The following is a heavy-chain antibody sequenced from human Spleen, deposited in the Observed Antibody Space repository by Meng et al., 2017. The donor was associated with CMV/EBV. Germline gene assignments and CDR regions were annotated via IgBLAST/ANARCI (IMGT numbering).Heavy chain of an antibody. D-gene: IGHD6-19*01. V-gene: IGHV3-30*02. CDR1: GFAVETNY. Sequence: GGSLRLSCAASGFAVETNYMSWVRQSPGKGLEWVAIIRYDGSDKYYADSVKARFTISRDNSKNTLYLQMSSLRAEDTVVYCCAKERLSSGWFFDYWGQGTLVTVSS. J-gene: IGHJ4*02. CDR2: IRYDGSDK. CDR3: AKERLSSGWFFDY.